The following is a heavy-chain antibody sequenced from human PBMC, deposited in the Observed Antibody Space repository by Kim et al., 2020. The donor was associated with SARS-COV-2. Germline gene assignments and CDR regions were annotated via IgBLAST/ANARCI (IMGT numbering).Heavy chain of an antibody. Sequence: YYNPSLKSRVTISVDTSKNQFSLKLSSVTAADTAVYYCARGGAAAGTSDYWGQGTLVTVSS. J-gene: IGHJ4*02. CDR3: ARGGAAAGTSDY. D-gene: IGHD6-13*01. V-gene: IGHV4-31*02.